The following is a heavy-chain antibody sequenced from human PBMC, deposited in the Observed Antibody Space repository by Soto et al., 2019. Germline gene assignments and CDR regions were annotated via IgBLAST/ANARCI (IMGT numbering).Heavy chain of an antibody. V-gene: IGHV4-38-2*01. D-gene: IGHD6-19*01. CDR1: GYSISSGYY. J-gene: IGHJ6*02. Sequence: ETLSLTCSVYGYSISSGYYWCWIRQPPGKGLEWIGSIYHSGSTYYNPSLKSRVTISVDTSKNQFSLKLSSVTAADTAVYYCARKKGAGTEYYYYGMDVWGQGTTVTVSS. CDR3: ARKKGAGTEYYYYGMDV. CDR2: IYHSGST.